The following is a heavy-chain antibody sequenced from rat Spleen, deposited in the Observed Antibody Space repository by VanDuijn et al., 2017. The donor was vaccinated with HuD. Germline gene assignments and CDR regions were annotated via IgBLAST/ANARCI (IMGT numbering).Heavy chain of an antibody. D-gene: IGHD1-10*01. CDR3: TREAPYGPNYFDY. CDR2: ISYDGGTT. Sequence: EVQLVESGGGLVQPGRSMKLSCAASRFTFSNYDMAWVRQAPKRGLEWVAYISYDGGTTYYRDSVKGRFTISRDNAKSTLYLQMNSLRSEDTATYYCTREAPYGPNYFDYWGQGTLVTVSS. V-gene: IGHV5-20*01. J-gene: IGHJ3*01. CDR1: RFTFSNYD.